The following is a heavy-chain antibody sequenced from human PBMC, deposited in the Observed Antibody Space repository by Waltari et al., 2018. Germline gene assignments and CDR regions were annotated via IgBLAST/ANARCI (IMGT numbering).Heavy chain of an antibody. CDR3: ARVGGEVQDYFDY. J-gene: IGHJ4*02. CDR1: GGSISSYY. V-gene: IGHV4-59*01. Sequence: QVQLQESGPGLVKPSETLSLTCTVSGGSISSYYWSWIRQPPGKGLEWIGYIYYSGSTNYNPSLKSRVTISVDTSKNQFSLKLSSVTAADTAVYYCARVGGEVQDYFDYWGQGTLVTVSS. CDR2: IYYSGST.